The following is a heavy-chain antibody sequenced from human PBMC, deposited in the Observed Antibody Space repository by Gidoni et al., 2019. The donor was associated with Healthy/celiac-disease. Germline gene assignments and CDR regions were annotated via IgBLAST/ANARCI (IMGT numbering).Heavy chain of an antibody. CDR2: IIPIFGTA. J-gene: IGHJ6*03. CDR3: ARGAKDETMVRGVIITGSVWYYYMDV. D-gene: IGHD3-10*01. CDR1: GGTYSSYA. Sequence: QVQLVQSGAEVKKPGSSVKVSCKASGGTYSSYAISWVRQAPGQGLEWMGGIIPIFGTANSAQKFQGRVTITADESTSTAYMELSSLRSEDTAVYYCARGAKDETMVRGVIITGSVWYYYMDVWGKGTTVTVSS. V-gene: IGHV1-69*01.